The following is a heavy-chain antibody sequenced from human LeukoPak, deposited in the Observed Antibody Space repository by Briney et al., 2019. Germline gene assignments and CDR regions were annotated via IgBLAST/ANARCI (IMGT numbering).Heavy chain of an antibody. CDR3: ARDSEIGYCSSTSCFEYFQH. Sequence: GGSLRLPCAASGFTFSSYAMHWVRQAPGKGLEWVAVISYDGSNKYYADSVKGRFTISRDNSKNTLYLQMNSLRAEDTAVYYCARDSEIGYCSSTSCFEYFQHWGQGTLVTVSS. CDR2: ISYDGSNK. D-gene: IGHD2-2*01. J-gene: IGHJ1*01. V-gene: IGHV3-30*04. CDR1: GFTFSSYA.